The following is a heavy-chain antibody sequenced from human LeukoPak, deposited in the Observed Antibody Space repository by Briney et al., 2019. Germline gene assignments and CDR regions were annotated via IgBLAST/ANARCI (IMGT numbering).Heavy chain of an antibody. D-gene: IGHD2-15*01. CDR3: ARGYCSGGSCYSVQNWFDP. Sequence: ASVKVSCKASGGTFSSYAISWVRQAPGQGLEWMGRINPNSGGTNYAQKFQGRVTMTRDTSISTAYMELSRLRSDDTAVYYCARGYCSGGSCYSVQNWFDPWGQGTLVTVSS. V-gene: IGHV1-2*06. CDR2: INPNSGGT. J-gene: IGHJ5*02. CDR1: GGTFSSYA.